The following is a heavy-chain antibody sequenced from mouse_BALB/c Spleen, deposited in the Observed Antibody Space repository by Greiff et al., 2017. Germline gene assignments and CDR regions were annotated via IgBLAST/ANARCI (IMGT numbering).Heavy chain of an antibody. V-gene: IGHV3-2*02. CDR2: ISYSGST. CDR3: ARWGSSSYYFDY. J-gene: IGHJ2*01. Sequence: EVQLQESGPGLVKPSQSLSLTCTVTGYSITSDYAWNWIRQFPGNKLEWMGYISYSGSTSYNPSLKSRISITRDTSKNQFFLQLNSVTTEDTATYYCARWGSSSYYFDYWGQGTTLTVSS. CDR1: GYSITSDYA. D-gene: IGHD1-1*01.